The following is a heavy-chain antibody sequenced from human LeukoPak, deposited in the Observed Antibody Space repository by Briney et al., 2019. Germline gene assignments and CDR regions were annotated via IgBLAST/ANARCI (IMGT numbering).Heavy chain of an antibody. D-gene: IGHD3-10*01. V-gene: IGHV3-11*01. CDR3: ARDTMVRGVIITYYYYYYMDV. J-gene: IGHJ6*03. CDR2: ISSSGSTI. CDR1: GFTFSDYY. Sequence: GGSLRLSCAASGFTFSDYYMSWIRQAPGKGLEWVSYISSSGSTIYYADSVKGRFTISRDNAKNSLYLQMNSLRAEDTAVYYCARDTMVRGVIITYYYYYYMDVWGKGTTVTVSS.